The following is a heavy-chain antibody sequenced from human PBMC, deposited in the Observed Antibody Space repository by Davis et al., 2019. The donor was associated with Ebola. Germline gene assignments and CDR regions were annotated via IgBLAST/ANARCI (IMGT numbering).Heavy chain of an antibody. Sequence: SETLSLTCIVSGGSMSGSYWSWLRQTPRDGLGWIGYVYSSGGTDYNPSLKSRVTISVDTSKNQFSLKLSSVTAADTAVYYCARVSGYGLIGYWGQGTLVTVSS. J-gene: IGHJ4*02. CDR2: VYSSGGT. V-gene: IGHV4-59*12. CDR3: ARVSGYGLIGY. CDR1: GGSMSGSY. D-gene: IGHD6-25*01.